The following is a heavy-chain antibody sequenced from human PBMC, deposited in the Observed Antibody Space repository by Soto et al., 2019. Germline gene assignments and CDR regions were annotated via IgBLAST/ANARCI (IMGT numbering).Heavy chain of an antibody. CDR1: GFNFNSYA. D-gene: IGHD4-4*01. Sequence: PGGSLRLSCTASGFNFNSYAVIWVRQAPGKGLEWVSGISGYGDSTYYAASVKGRFTISRDNSQKMLFLQMNSLRAEDTAMYYCAKVPLVLSNAFDLWGQGTKVTVSS. J-gene: IGHJ3*01. V-gene: IGHV3-23*01. CDR3: AKVPLVLSNAFDL. CDR2: ISGYGDST.